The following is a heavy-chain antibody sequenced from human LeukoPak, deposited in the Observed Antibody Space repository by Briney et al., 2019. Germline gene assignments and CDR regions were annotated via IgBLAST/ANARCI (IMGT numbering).Heavy chain of an antibody. J-gene: IGHJ4*02. V-gene: IGHV3-48*04. CDR1: GFTFSTYG. CDR2: ISPSGDIT. Sequence: GGSLRLSCAASGFTFSTYGMNWVRQAPGKGLEWVSGISPSGDITYYADSLKGRFTISRDNAKNSLYLQMNSLGVEDTAVYYCARESGYSSIESDYWGQGTLVTVSS. CDR3: ARESGYSSIESDY. D-gene: IGHD6-13*01.